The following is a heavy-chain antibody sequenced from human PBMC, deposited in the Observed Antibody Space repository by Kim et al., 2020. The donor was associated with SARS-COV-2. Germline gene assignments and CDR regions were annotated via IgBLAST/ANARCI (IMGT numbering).Heavy chain of an antibody. Sequence: GGSLRLSCAASGFTVSSNYMSWVRQAPGKGLEWVSVIYSGGSTYYADSVKGRFTISRDNSKNTLYLQMNSLRAEDTAVYYCARDLVSVSSGWYTIDYWGQGTLVTVSS. CDR3: ARDLVSVSSGWYTIDY. D-gene: IGHD6-19*01. CDR1: GFTVSSNY. CDR2: IYSGGST. V-gene: IGHV3-53*01. J-gene: IGHJ4*02.